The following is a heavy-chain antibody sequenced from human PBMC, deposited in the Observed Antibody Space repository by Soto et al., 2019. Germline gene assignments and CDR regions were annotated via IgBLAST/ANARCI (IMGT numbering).Heavy chain of an antibody. V-gene: IGHV1-2*04. Sequence: GASVKVSCKASGYTFTGYYMHWVRQAPGQGLEWMGWINPNSGGTNYAQKFQGWVTMTRDTSISTAYMELSRLRSDDTAVYYCATRSSSGWYDYGMDVWGQGTTVTVSS. CDR2: INPNSGGT. CDR3: ATRSSSGWYDYGMDV. CDR1: GYTFTGYY. D-gene: IGHD6-19*01. J-gene: IGHJ6*02.